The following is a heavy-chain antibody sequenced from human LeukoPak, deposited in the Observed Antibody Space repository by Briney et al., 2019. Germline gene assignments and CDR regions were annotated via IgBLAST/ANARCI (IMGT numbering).Heavy chain of an antibody. CDR2: INHSGST. V-gene: IGHV4-34*01. CDR1: GGSFSGYY. Sequence: SETLSLTCAVYGGSFSGYYWSWIRQPPGKGLEWIGEINHSGSTNYNPSLKSRVTISVDTSKNQFSLKLSSVTAADTAVYYCARVGDGYTRGAFDYWGQGTLVTVSS. CDR3: ARVGDGYTRGAFDY. J-gene: IGHJ4*02. D-gene: IGHD5-24*01.